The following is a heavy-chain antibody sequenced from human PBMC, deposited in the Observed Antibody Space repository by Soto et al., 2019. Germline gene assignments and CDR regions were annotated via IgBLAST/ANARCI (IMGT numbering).Heavy chain of an antibody. CDR3: ARGEISDFDY. CDR1: DYSMSNSGFS. V-gene: IGHV4-30-2*01. J-gene: IGHJ4*02. Sequence: NPSETLSLTCSVSDYSMSNSGFSWSWVRQPPGQGLEWIGYIYQSGFTSYNPSLKSRVTISIDTSKRQFSLSPNSVTAADTAVYYCARGEISDFDYWGQGILVTVSS. D-gene: IGHD3-16*01. CDR2: IYQSGFT.